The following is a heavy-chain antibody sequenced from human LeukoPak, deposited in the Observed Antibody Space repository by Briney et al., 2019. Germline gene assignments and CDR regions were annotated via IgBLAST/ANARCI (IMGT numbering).Heavy chain of an antibody. CDR2: IYYSGST. CDR1: GGSISSYY. D-gene: IGHD6-19*01. J-gene: IGHJ4*02. V-gene: IGHV4-59*01. Sequence: SETLSLTCTVSGGSISSYYWSWIRQPPGKGLEWIGYIYYSGSTNYNPSLKSRVTIPVDTSKSQFSLKLSSVTAADTAVYYCARASSGWLLGYFDYWGQGTLVTVSS. CDR3: ARASSGWLLGYFDY.